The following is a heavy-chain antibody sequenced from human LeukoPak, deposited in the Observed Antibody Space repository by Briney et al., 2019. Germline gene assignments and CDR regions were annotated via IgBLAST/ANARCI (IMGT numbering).Heavy chain of an antibody. V-gene: IGHV4-61*02. CDR2: IYTSGST. D-gene: IGHD3-22*01. CDR3: ARVSGSSGKSFDY. J-gene: IGHJ4*02. CDR1: GDSISSGSYY. Sequence: PSETLSLTCPVSGDSISSGSYYWSWLRQPAGKGLEWIVRIYTSGSTNYNPSLKSRVTISVDTSKTKFSLKLSSVTAADTAVYYCARVSGSSGKSFDYWGQGTLVTVSS.